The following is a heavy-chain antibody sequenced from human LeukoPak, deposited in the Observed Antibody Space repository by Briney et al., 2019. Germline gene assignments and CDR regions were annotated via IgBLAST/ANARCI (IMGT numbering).Heavy chain of an antibody. J-gene: IGHJ3*02. V-gene: IGHV3-23*01. CDR2: ISGDASVS. CDR1: GFTFRCYA. CDR3: AKAYSSSLYGDAFHI. D-gene: IGHD6-13*01. Sequence: GGSLRLSCAGSGFTFRCYAMTWVRLAPGKGLEWVSGISGDASVSRHADSVKGRFNISRDNSKNTLYLQLNGLRVEDTAIYYCAKAYSSSLYGDAFHIWGQGTMVTVSP.